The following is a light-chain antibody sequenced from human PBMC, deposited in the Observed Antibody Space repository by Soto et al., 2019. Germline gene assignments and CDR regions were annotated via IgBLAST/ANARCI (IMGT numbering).Light chain of an antibody. CDR3: CSYAGSITSV. V-gene: IGLV2-23*01. CDR2: EGS. Sequence: QSALTQPASVSGSPGQSITISCTGTSSDVGTYNLVSWYQQHPGKAPKLMIYEGSKRPSGVPNRFSGSKSGNTASLTISGLKAEDEADYYCCSYAGSITSVFGTGTKLTVL. J-gene: IGLJ1*01. CDR1: SSDVGTYNL.